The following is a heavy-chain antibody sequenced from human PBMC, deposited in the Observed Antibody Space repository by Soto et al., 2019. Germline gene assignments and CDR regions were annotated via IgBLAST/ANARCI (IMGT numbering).Heavy chain of an antibody. CDR1: GGSISSSSYY. CDR3: ARQDVHSGSLIGH. J-gene: IGHJ5*02. Sequence: QLQLQESGPGLVKPSETLSLTCTVSGGSISSSSYYWGWIRPPPGKGLEWIGSIYYSGTTYYNPPHRRRTTTSENTNNHQFSLKLTSTTAAAAAVYCCARQDVHSGSLIGHWGQGTLVTVSS. V-gene: IGHV4-39*01. D-gene: IGHD1-26*01. CDR2: IYYSGTT.